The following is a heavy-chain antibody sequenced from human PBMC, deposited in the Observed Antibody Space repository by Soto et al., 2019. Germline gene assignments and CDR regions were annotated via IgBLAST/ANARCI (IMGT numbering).Heavy chain of an antibody. Sequence: EVQLLESGGGLVQPGGSLRLSCAASGFTFSSYAMSCGRQAPGKGLEWVSAISGSGGSTYYAGSVKGRFTISRDNSKNTLYLQMNRLRAEDTAVYDCAKEIFEYQLLVYYYYGMDVWGQGTTVTVSS. CDR3: AKEIFEYQLLVYYYYGMDV. V-gene: IGHV3-23*01. CDR1: GFTFSSYA. CDR2: ISGSGGST. J-gene: IGHJ6*02. D-gene: IGHD2-2*01.